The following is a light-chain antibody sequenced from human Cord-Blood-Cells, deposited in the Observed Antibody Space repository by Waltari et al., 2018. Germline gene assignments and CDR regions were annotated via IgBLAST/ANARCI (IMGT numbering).Light chain of an antibody. Sequence: DIQMTPSPSSLSASVGASVPITCRASQSISSSLNWYQQKPGKAPKLLIYAASSLQSGVPSRFSGSGSGTDFTLTISSLQPEDFATYYCQQSYSTPYSFGQGTKLEIK. V-gene: IGKV1-39*01. CDR1: QSISSS. CDR3: QQSYSTPYS. CDR2: AAS. J-gene: IGKJ2*03.